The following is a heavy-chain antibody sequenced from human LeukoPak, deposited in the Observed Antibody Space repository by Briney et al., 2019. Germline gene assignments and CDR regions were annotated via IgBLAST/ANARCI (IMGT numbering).Heavy chain of an antibody. D-gene: IGHD3-10*01. J-gene: IGHJ5*02. CDR2: MNPNSGNT. CDR1: GYTFTSYD. V-gene: IGHV1-8*01. Sequence: GASVKVSCKASGYTFTSYDINWVRQATGQGLEWMGWMNPNSGNTGYAQKFQGRVTMTRNTSISTAYMELSSLRSEDTAVYYCARGRLWFGELLSDNWFDPWGQGTLVTVSS. CDR3: ARGRLWFGELLSDNWFDP.